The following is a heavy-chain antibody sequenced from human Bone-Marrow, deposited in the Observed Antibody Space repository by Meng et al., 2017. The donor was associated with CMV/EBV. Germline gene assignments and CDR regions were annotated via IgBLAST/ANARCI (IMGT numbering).Heavy chain of an antibody. V-gene: IGHV3-7*01. D-gene: IGHD2-2*01. Sequence: GGSLRLSCAASGFTFSSYWMSWVRQAPGKGLEWVANIKQDGSEKYYVDSVKGRFTISRDNAKNSLYLQMNSLRDEDTAVYYCARTSRPKRYCSSTSCPHFDYWGQGTLVTVSS. CDR1: GFTFSSYW. J-gene: IGHJ4*02. CDR2: IKQDGSEK. CDR3: ARTSRPKRYCSSTSCPHFDY.